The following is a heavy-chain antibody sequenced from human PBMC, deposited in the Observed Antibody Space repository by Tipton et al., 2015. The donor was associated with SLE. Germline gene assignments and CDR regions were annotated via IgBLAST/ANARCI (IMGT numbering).Heavy chain of an antibody. V-gene: IGHV1-69*06. D-gene: IGHD2-15*01. Sequence: QLVQSGAEVKKPGSSVKVSCKASGGTFSSYVITWVRQAPGQGLEWMGGIIGIFGTVNYAQKFQGRVTMTRDTSTSTVYMELSSLTSEDTAVYFCAREESGGYWDYWGQGILVTVSS. CDR3: AREESGGYWDY. CDR2: IIGIFGTV. J-gene: IGHJ4*02. CDR1: GGTFSSYV.